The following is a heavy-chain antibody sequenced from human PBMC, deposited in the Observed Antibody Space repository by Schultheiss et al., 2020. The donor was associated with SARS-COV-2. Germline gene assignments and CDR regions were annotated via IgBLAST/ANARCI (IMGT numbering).Heavy chain of an antibody. CDR1: GYTFTNYP. J-gene: IGHJ2*01. Sequence: ASVKVSCKASGYTFTNYPMHWVRQAPGERLEWMGWINTGDGKTVYAQKFQGRVTIKRDTSANTASMELGSLTPQDTAVYYCARPGGDYGPSWFDLWGRGTLVTVSS. CDR2: INTGDGKT. D-gene: IGHD4-17*01. CDR3: ARPGGDYGPSWFDL. V-gene: IGHV1-3*04.